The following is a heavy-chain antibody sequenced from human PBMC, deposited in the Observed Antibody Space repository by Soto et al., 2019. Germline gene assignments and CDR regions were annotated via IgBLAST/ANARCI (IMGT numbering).Heavy chain of an antibody. Sequence: GGSLSLSCVASGFSFDDYAMHWVRQAPGKGLEWVSTIVWNSGSVGYADSVRGRFTISRDNAKHSLYLQMNSLRAEDTAFYYCSKGTYDASGSYYIDFWGQGTLVTVSS. D-gene: IGHD3-10*01. CDR1: GFSFDDYA. CDR2: IVWNSGSV. CDR3: SKGTYDASGSYYIDF. V-gene: IGHV3-9*01. J-gene: IGHJ4*02.